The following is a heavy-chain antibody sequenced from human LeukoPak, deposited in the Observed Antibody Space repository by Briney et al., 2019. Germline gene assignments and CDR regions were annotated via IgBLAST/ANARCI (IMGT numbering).Heavy chain of an antibody. CDR3: ARVAVAGTGAFDY. Sequence: GGSLRLSCTASGFTFTTYWMSWVRHPPGKGLEWVANIKQDGTEKYYVDSVKGRFTISRDNAKNSLYLQMNSLRAEDTAVYYCARVAVAGTGAFDYWGQGTLVTVSS. CDR1: GFTFTTYW. D-gene: IGHD6-19*01. J-gene: IGHJ4*02. V-gene: IGHV3-7*01. CDR2: IKQDGTEK.